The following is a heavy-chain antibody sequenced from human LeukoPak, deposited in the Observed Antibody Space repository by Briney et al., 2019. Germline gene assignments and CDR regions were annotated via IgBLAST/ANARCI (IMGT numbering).Heavy chain of an antibody. J-gene: IGHJ4*02. V-gene: IGHV3-30*03. Sequence: GGSLRLSCAASGFTFSSYGMHWVRQAPGKGLEWVAVISYDGSNKYYADSVKGRFTISRDNSKNTLYLQMNSLRAEDTAVYYCVRGAETGTSRFDYWGQGILVTVSS. D-gene: IGHD6-19*01. CDR1: GFTFSSYG. CDR2: ISYDGSNK. CDR3: VRGAETGTSRFDY.